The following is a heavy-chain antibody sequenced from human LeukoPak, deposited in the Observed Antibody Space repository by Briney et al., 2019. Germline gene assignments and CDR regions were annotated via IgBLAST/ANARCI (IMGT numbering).Heavy chain of an antibody. J-gene: IGHJ4*02. CDR3: ARQAYSNHHFDD. D-gene: IGHD4-11*01. CDR2: IYYSGST. CDR1: GGSISSYY. V-gene: IGHV4-39*01. Sequence: NPSETLSLTCTVSGGSISSYYWGWIRQPPGKGLEWIGSIYYSGSTYYNPSLKSRVTISVDTSKNQFSLKLSSVTAADTAVYYCARQAYSNHHFDDWGQGTLVTVSS.